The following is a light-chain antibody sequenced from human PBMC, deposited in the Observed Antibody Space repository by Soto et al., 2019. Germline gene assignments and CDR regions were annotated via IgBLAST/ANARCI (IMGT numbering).Light chain of an antibody. V-gene: IGKV1-5*01. CDR3: QQYNSFAGT. CDR2: DAS. CDR1: QSIYTW. Sequence: DIQMTQSPYTLSASVGDIVTITCRARQSIYTWWAWDQQKPGEGPKLLIYDASSLESGVPSRFSGSGSGTEFTLTISSQQPDDLATYYCQQYNSFAGTFGQGTKLAIK. J-gene: IGKJ2*01.